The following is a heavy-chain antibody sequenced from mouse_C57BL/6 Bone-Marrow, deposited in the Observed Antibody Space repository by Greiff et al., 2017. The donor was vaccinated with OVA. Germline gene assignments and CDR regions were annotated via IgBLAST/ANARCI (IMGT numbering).Heavy chain of an antibody. Sequence: EVQLVESGGDLVKPGGSLKLSCAASGFTFSSYGMSWVRQTPDKRLEWVATISSGGSYTYYPDSVKGRFTISRDNAKNTLYLQMSSLKAEDTAMYYCARRRMDYWGQGTSVTVSS. J-gene: IGHJ4*01. CDR1: GFTFSSYG. CDR2: ISSGGSYT. CDR3: ARRRMDY. V-gene: IGHV5-6*01.